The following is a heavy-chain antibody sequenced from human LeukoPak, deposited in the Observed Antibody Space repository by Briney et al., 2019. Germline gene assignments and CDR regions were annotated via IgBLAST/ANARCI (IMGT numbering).Heavy chain of an antibody. CDR1: GFTFSSYT. Sequence: GGSLRLSCAVSGFTFSSYTMNWVRQAPGKGLEWVSSISNSSSYIYYADSVKGRFTISRDNAKNSLYLQMNSLRAEDTAVYYCASGLFLWFGKSSWGQRTLLTVSS. CDR2: ISNSSSYI. J-gene: IGHJ5*01. D-gene: IGHD3-10*01. CDR3: ASGLFLWFGKSS. V-gene: IGHV3-21*01.